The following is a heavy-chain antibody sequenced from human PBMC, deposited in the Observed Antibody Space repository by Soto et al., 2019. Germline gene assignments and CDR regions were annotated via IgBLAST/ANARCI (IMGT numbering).Heavy chain of an antibody. CDR2: IYSTGIT. D-gene: IGHD3-10*01. Sequence: SETLSLTCTVADGSFSGYYWSWTRQPAGKGLEWIGRIYSTGITDKNPSFKSRVTMSVDTSKNQLVLKLRSVTAADTAVYYCARGPRGQLSGIDVWGKGTTVTVSS. CDR1: DGSFSGYY. V-gene: IGHV4-4*07. J-gene: IGHJ6*04. CDR3: ARGPRGQLSGIDV.